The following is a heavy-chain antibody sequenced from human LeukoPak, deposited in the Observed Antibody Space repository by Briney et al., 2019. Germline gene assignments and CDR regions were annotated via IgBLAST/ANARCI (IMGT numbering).Heavy chain of an antibody. CDR3: AKDPNYYDSSGAVDY. Sequence: GGSLRLSCAASGFTFSSYAMSWVRQAPGKGLEWVSAISGSGGSTYYADSAKGRFTISRDNSKNTLYLQMNSLRAEDTAVYYCAKDPNYYDSSGAVDYWGQGTLVTVSS. D-gene: IGHD3-22*01. J-gene: IGHJ4*02. CDR2: ISGSGGST. V-gene: IGHV3-23*01. CDR1: GFTFSSYA.